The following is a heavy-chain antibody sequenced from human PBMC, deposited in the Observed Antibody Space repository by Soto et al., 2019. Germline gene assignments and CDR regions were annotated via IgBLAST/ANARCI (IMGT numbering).Heavy chain of an antibody. V-gene: IGHV3-30*18. CDR1: GFTFSSYG. CDR3: AKDRDIVATINGYYGMDV. D-gene: IGHD5-12*01. CDR2: ISYDGSNK. Sequence: GGSLRLSCAASGFTFSSYGMHWVRQAPGKGLEWVAVISYDGSNKYYADSVKGRFTISRDNSKNTLYLQMNSLRAEDTAVYYCAKDRDIVATINGYYGMDVWGKVTTVTVSS. J-gene: IGHJ6*04.